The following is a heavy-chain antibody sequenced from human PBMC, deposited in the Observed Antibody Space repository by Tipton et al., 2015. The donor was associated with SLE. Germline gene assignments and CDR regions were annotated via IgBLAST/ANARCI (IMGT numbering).Heavy chain of an antibody. V-gene: IGHV4-59*01. J-gene: IGHJ4*02. CDR2: MYYSGTT. CDR3: ARTIYGSATNAFDI. D-gene: IGHD1-26*01. CDR1: GGSISGYY. Sequence: TLSLTCTVSGGSISGYYWSWIRQPPGKELEWIGYMYYSGTTNYNPSLKSRVTMSVDTSKNQFSLKLDSVTAADTAVYYCARTIYGSATNAFDIWGQGTLVTVSS.